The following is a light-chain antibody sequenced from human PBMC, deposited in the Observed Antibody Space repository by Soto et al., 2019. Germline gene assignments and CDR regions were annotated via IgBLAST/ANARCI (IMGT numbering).Light chain of an antibody. CDR2: GAS. J-gene: IGKJ4*01. CDR3: QQYDSSLF. Sequence: EIVLTQSPGTLSLSLGERATLSCRACLIFSSGRLAWYQQRPGQAPRLLIYGASNRATGFSDRFSGSGSGTDFTLTISRLEPEDFAVYYCQQYDSSLFFGGGTKVDIK. CDR1: LIFSSGR. V-gene: IGKV3-20*01.